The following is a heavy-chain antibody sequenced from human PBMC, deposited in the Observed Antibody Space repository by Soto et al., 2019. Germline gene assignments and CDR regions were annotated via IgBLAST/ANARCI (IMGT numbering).Heavy chain of an antibody. V-gene: IGHV3-48*04. D-gene: IGHD2-15*01. CDR1: GFTFSSYC. Sequence: GGSLRLSCAASGFTFSSYCMSWVRQAPGKGLEWVSYISSSGSTIYYADSVKGRFTISRDNAKNSLYLQMNSLRAEDTAVYYCARTFVVVGIDYWGQGTLVTVSS. CDR2: ISSSGSTI. J-gene: IGHJ4*02. CDR3: ARTFVVVGIDY.